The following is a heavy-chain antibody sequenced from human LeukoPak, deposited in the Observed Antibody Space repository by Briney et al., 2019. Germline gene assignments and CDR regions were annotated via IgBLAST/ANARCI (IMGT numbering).Heavy chain of an antibody. CDR3: ARGPSGYHNT. Sequence: GGTLRLSCAASGFTFSSYGMNWVRQAPGKGLEWVSGIGPSGAKTYYADSVKGRFTISRDNPKNTVYLQMNSLRADDTAVYYCARGPSGYHNTGGQGTLVTVSS. J-gene: IGHJ4*02. D-gene: IGHD5-12*01. CDR1: GFTFSSYG. CDR2: IGPSGAKT. V-gene: IGHV3-23*01.